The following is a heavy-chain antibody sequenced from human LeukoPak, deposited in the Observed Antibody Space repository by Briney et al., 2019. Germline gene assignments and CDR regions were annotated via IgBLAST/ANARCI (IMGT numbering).Heavy chain of an antibody. CDR3: AKTGVGAFDI. V-gene: IGHV3-9*01. D-gene: IGHD1-14*01. Sequence: GGSLRLSCAAPGFTFDDYAMHWVRQAPGKGLEWVSGISWNSGSIGYADSVKGRFTISRDNAKNSLYLQMNSLRAEDTALYYCAKTGVGAFDIWGQGTIVTVSS. CDR2: ISWNSGSI. CDR1: GFTFDDYA. J-gene: IGHJ3*02.